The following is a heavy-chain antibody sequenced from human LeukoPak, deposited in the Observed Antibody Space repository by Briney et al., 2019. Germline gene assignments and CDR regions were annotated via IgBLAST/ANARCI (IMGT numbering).Heavy chain of an antibody. V-gene: IGHV5-51*01. Sequence: GESPKISCEGSGYSFGNRWIGRVRQMPGKGLEWMGIIYPDDSDTIYKPSFEGQVTISADTSISTAYLQWSSLKASDTAMYYCARGAYGSGSSYNYYGMDVWGQGTTVTVSS. CDR1: GYSFGNRW. CDR2: IYPDDSDT. CDR3: ARGAYGSGSSYNYYGMDV. J-gene: IGHJ6*02. D-gene: IGHD3-10*01.